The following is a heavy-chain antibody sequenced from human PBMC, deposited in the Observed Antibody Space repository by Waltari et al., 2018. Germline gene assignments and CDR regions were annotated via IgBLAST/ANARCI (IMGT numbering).Heavy chain of an antibody. J-gene: IGHJ6*02. Sequence: EVQLVESGGGLVKPGGSLRLSCTASGFTFSSYSMIWVRQAPGKGMEGVSYIIRSSSYIVYADSGKGRFTISRDNAKNSLYLQMNSLRDEDTAVYYCARGGSGSYSAGSYSYYGMDVWGQGTTVTVSS. CDR1: GFTFSSYS. D-gene: IGHD1-26*01. V-gene: IGHV3-21*01. CDR3: ARGGSGSYSAGSYSYYGMDV. CDR2: IIRSSSYI.